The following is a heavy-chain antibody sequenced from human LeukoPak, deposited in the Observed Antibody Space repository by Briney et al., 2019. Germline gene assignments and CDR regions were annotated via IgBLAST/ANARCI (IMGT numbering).Heavy chain of an antibody. CDR1: GFTVSSNY. V-gene: IGHV3-53*01. D-gene: IGHD5-24*01. J-gene: IGHJ4*02. CDR2: IYSGGSK. Sequence: GGSLRLSCAASGFTVSSNYMSWVRQAPGKGLEWVSVIYSGGSKYYADSVKGRLTISRDTSKNTLYLQMNSLRAEDTAVYYCARVRDDYNSGDFDYWGQGTLVTVSS. CDR3: ARVRDDYNSGDFDY.